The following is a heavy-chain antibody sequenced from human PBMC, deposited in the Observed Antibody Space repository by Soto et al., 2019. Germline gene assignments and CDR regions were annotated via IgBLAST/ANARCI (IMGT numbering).Heavy chain of an antibody. Sequence: SETLSLTCTVSGGSISSGGYYWSWIRQHPGKGLEWIGYIYYSGSTYYNPSLKSRVTISVDTSKNQFSLKLSSVTAADTAVYYCARARSYGTSFDYWGQGTLVTVSS. J-gene: IGHJ4*02. CDR2: IYYSGST. CDR1: GGSISSGGYY. D-gene: IGHD5-18*01. V-gene: IGHV4-31*03. CDR3: ARARSYGTSFDY.